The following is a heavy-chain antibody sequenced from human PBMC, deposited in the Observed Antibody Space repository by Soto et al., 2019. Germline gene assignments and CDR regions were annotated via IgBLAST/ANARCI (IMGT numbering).Heavy chain of an antibody. J-gene: IGHJ6*02. CDR2: IIDSGGST. V-gene: IGHV3-23*01. CDR1: GFPFSSCA. D-gene: IGHD1-26*01. Sequence: PEGSLRLSCASSGFPFSSCAMGWVRQAPGKGLEWVSDIIDSGGSTYYADSVKGRFTISRDNSKSTLYLQMNSLRAEDTAVYYCGKGRSYYYYYGVDVWGQGTTVTVSS. CDR3: GKGRSYYYYYGVDV.